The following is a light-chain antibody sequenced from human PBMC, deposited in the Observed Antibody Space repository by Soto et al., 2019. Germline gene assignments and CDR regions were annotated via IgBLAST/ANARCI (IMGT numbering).Light chain of an antibody. Sequence: DIQMTQSPYSLSASVGDRVTIICRASQNINSYLAWFQQKPGKAPKSLIYDATSLQSGVPSRFSGSGSGTAFSLTISSLQPEDAATYYCQQYERYNPSFGGGTKLEI. V-gene: IGKV1-16*01. CDR3: QQYERYNPS. J-gene: IGKJ4*01. CDR2: DAT. CDR1: QNINSY.